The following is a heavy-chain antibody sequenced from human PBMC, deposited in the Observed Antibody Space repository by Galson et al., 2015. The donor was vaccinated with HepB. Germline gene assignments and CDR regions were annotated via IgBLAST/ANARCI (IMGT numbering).Heavy chain of an antibody. Sequence: SLRLSCAASGFTLSSYAMHWVRQAPGKGLEWVAVISYDGSNKYYADSVKGRFTISRDNSKNTLYLQMNSLRAEDTAVYYCARRIGGYYGMDVWGQGTTVTVSS. CDR3: ARRIGGYYGMDV. J-gene: IGHJ6*02. CDR2: ISYDGSNK. V-gene: IGHV3-30-3*01. CDR1: GFTLSSYA. D-gene: IGHD3-10*01.